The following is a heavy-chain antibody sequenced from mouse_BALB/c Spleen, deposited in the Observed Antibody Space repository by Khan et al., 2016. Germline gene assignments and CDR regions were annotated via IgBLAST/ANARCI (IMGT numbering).Heavy chain of an antibody. D-gene: IGHD2-4*01. V-gene: IGHV6-6*02. CDR3: TRMITNWYFDV. CDR2: IRLKSNNYAT. Sequence: EVQLQESGGGLVQPGGSMKLSCVASGFTFSNYWMNWVRQSPEKGLEWVAEIRLKSNNYATHYAESVKGRFTISRDDSKSSVYLQMNNLRAEDTGIYSCTRMITNWYFDVWGAGTTVTVSS. J-gene: IGHJ1*01. CDR1: GFTFSNYW.